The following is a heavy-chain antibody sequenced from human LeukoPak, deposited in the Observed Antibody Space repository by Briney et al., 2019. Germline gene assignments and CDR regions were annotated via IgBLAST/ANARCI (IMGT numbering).Heavy chain of an antibody. J-gene: IGHJ5*02. V-gene: IGHV4-38-2*02. CDR1: GDSVSNYWY. CDR3: ARDEPHFYVSGSSNWFDP. Sequence: SETLSLTCTVSGDSVSNYWYGGWLRQPPGKGLEWIGGIYYSGRTLYNMSLKSRITISLDTSKKQFSLNLSSVTAADTAVYYCARDEPHFYVSGSSNWFDPWGRGILVTVSS. CDR2: IYYSGRT. D-gene: IGHD3-10*01.